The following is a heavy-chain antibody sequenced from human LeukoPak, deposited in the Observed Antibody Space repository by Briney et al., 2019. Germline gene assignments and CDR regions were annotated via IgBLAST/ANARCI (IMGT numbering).Heavy chain of an antibody. CDR2: IYHSGST. CDR1: GGSISSNNW. Sequence: SGTLSLTCAVSGGSISSNNWWSWVRQPPGKGLEWIGEIYHSGSTNYNPSLKSRVTISVDKSKNQFSLKLSSVTAADTAVYYCARSVGTAAAGRSVFDHWGQGTLVTVSS. J-gene: IGHJ4*02. CDR3: ARSVGTAAAGRSVFDH. D-gene: IGHD6-13*01. V-gene: IGHV4-4*02.